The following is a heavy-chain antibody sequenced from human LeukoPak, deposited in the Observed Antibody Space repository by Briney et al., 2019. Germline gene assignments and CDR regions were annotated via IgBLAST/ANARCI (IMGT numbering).Heavy chain of an antibody. CDR2: IYSGGST. J-gene: IGHJ4*02. CDR3: AKRDEYYDFWSGYLNFDY. V-gene: IGHV3-66*04. CDR1: GFTVSTNY. D-gene: IGHD3-3*01. Sequence: GGSLRLSCAVSGFTVSTNYMSWVRQAPGKGLEWVSVIYSGGSTYYEDSVKGRFTISRDNSKNTLYLQMNSLRAEDTAVYYCAKRDEYYDFWSGYLNFDYWGQGTLVTVSS.